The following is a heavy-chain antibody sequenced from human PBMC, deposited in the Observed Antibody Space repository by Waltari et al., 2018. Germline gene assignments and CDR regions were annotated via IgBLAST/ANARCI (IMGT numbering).Heavy chain of an antibody. CDR1: GSTFTDSY. V-gene: IGHV1-69-2*01. CDR2: VGPELGDT. D-gene: IGHD1-26*01. Sequence: EVQLVQSGAEVKKPGAAARIPCRAAGSTFTDSYIHWIQQAPGNGLTWMGRVGPELGDTLFVPQFQGRLTLTADTSRDTAYMELTSLHYDDTAVYYCARGPLGAAHWFDSWGQGTLVTVSS. CDR3: ARGPLGAAHWFDS. J-gene: IGHJ5*01.